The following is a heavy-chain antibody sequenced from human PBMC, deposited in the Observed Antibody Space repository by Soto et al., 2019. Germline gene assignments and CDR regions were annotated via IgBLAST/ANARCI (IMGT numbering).Heavy chain of an antibody. D-gene: IGHD3-22*01. J-gene: IGHJ4*02. CDR3: ARHSSGYYSAFDF. Sequence: PGESLKISCEGSGYSFSSYWIGWVRQMPGKGLEWMGIIYPGDSDTRYSPSFQGQVTISADKSINTAYLQWSSLKASDSAMYYCARHSSGYYSAFDFWGQGTLVTVSS. V-gene: IGHV5-51*01. CDR1: GYSFSSYW. CDR2: IYPGDSDT.